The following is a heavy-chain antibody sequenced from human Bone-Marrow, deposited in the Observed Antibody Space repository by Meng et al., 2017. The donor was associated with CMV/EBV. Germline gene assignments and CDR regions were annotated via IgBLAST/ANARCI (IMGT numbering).Heavy chain of an antibody. CDR1: GYTFTGYF. CDR2: INPNSGGT. J-gene: IGHJ4*02. Sequence: ASVKVSCKASGYTFTGYFIHWVRQAPGQGLEWMGWINPNSGGTHYAQKFQGRVTMTRDTSISTTYMEVSRLRSDDTAVYYCARVILEWLPYFDYWGQGTLVTVSS. D-gene: IGHD3-3*01. V-gene: IGHV1-2*02. CDR3: ARVILEWLPYFDY.